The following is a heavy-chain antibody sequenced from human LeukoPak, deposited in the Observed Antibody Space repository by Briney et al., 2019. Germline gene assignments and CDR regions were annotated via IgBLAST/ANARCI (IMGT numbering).Heavy chain of an antibody. CDR3: ARVDYDFWSGYLTHFDY. D-gene: IGHD3-3*01. CDR2: ISGSGGTT. J-gene: IGHJ4*02. CDR1: GFTFSSYS. Sequence: GGSLRLSCAASGFTFSSYSMNWVRQAPGKGLEWVSVISGSGGTTYYADSVKGRFTISRDNAKNTLYLQMNSLRAEDTAVYYCARVDYDFWSGYLTHFDYWGQGTLVTVSS. V-gene: IGHV3-48*04.